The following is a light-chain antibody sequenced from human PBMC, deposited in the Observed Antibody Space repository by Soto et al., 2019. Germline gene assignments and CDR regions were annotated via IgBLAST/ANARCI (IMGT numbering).Light chain of an antibody. Sequence: QSALTQPASVSGSPGQSITVSCTGTSSDVGKYNYVSWYQQYPGRVPKLLIYMVSNRASGVSNRLSGSKSGNTASLTISGLRAEDEADYFCTSPSPGSLYVFGTGTKLTVL. CDR1: SSDVGKYNY. CDR2: MVS. CDR3: TSPSPGSLYV. V-gene: IGLV2-14*01. J-gene: IGLJ1*01.